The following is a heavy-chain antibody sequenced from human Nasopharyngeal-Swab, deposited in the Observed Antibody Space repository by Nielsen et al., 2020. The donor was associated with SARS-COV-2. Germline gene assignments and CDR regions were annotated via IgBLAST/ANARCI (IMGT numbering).Heavy chain of an antibody. CDR1: GDSVSSNSAA. V-gene: IGHV6-1*01. CDR3: AREGPGYDYYDSSGYQSTSDAFDI. Sequence: SQTLSLTCAISGDSVSSNSAAWNWIRQSPSRGLEWLGRTYYRSKWYNDYAVSVKSRITISPDTSKNQFSLQLNSVTPEDTAVYYCAREGPGYDYYDSSGYQSTSDAFDIWGQGTMVTVSS. CDR2: TYYRSKWYN. D-gene: IGHD3-22*01. J-gene: IGHJ3*02.